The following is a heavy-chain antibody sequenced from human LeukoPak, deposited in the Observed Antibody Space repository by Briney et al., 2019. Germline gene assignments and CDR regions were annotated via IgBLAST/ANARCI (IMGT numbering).Heavy chain of an antibody. V-gene: IGHV3-21*01. CDR1: GFTFSSYS. D-gene: IGHD2-2*01. J-gene: IGHJ4*02. CDR2: ISSSSSYI. CDR3: STRYCSSTSCSFGDY. Sequence: GGSLRLSCAASGFTFSSYSMNWVRQAPGKGLEWVSSISSSSSYIYYADSVKGRFTISRENAKNSLYLQMNSLRAEDTAVYYCSTRYCSSTSCSFGDYWGQGTRVTVSS.